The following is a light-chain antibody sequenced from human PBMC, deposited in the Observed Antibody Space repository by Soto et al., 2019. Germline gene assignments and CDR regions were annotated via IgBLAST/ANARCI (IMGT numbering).Light chain of an antibody. CDR2: KAS. CDR1: QTISSW. CDR3: QHYNWYSEA. V-gene: IGKV1-5*03. J-gene: IGKJ1*01. Sequence: DIELTQSPSTLSGSVGDRVTLSCRASQTISSWLAWYQQKPGKAPKLLIYKASTLKSGVPSRGSGSGAGTEFTLTISSLQPDDVATYYCQHYNWYSEAFGQGTKVDIK.